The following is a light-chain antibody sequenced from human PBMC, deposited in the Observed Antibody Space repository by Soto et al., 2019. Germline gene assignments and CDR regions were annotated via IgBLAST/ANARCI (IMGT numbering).Light chain of an antibody. CDR3: QQSYSTPFS. Sequence: DIQMTQSPSSLSASVGDRVTITCRASQSISTYLHWYQHKPGKAPKLLIYAASNVQRGGPSGFSGSGSGTDFTLTISSLQPEDFATYYCQQSYSTPFSFGPGTKVDVK. J-gene: IGKJ3*01. CDR1: QSISTY. V-gene: IGKV1-39*01. CDR2: AAS.